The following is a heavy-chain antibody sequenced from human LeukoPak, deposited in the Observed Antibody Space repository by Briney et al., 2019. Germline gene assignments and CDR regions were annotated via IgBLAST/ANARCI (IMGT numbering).Heavy chain of an antibody. CDR2: IYPGDSDT. D-gene: IGHD3-22*01. CDR1: GYSFTSYW. CDR3: ARQLGVNTFDY. Sequence: GESLKIPCQGSGYSFTSYWIGWVRQMPGKGLEWMGIIYPGDSDTRYSPSFQGQVTISADKSIPTAYLQWSSLKASGTAIYYCARQLGVNTFDYWGQGTLVTVSS. V-gene: IGHV5-51*01. J-gene: IGHJ4*02.